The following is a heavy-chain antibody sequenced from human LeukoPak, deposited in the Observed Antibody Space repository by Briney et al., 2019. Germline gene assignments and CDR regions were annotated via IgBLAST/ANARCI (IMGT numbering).Heavy chain of an antibody. J-gene: IGHJ3*02. CDR1: GFTFSANI. CDR2: ISKDGSKQ. Sequence: GRSLRLSCAASGFTFSANIMHWVRQAPGQGPEWVSGISKDGSKQHYADSVRGRFTISRDNAKSTLYWQMNSMREEEPAVYYCARDEVTIWNGENDAFDIWGQGTMVTVSS. V-gene: IGHV3-30*03. CDR3: ARDEVTIWNGENDAFDI. D-gene: IGHD1-1*01.